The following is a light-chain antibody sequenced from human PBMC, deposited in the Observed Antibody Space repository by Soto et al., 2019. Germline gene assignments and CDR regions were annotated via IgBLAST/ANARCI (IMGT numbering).Light chain of an antibody. J-gene: IGKJ2*01. CDR1: QSVSNNY. CDR3: QQYGSSPLYT. V-gene: IGKV3-20*01. Sequence: EVVLTQSPGTLSLSPGERATLSCRASQSVSNNYFAWYQQKPGQAPRLLIFGSSDMATGIPDRFSGSGSGKDFTLTISRLEPEDFAVYYCQQYGSSPLYTFGQGNKLE. CDR2: GSS.